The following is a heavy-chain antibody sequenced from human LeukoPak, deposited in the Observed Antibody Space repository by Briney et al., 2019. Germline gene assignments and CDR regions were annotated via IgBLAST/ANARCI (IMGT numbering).Heavy chain of an antibody. CDR3: ARGGYCSGGSCYSAGWFDP. Sequence: GGSLRLSCVATGFTFSSYSMNWVRQAPGKGLEWVSCISSSSSYIYYADSVKGRFTISRDNAKNSLYLQMNSLRAEDTAVYYRARGGYCSGGSCYSAGWFDPWGQGTLVTVSS. D-gene: IGHD2-15*01. CDR1: GFTFSSYS. V-gene: IGHV3-21*01. J-gene: IGHJ5*02. CDR2: ISSSSSYI.